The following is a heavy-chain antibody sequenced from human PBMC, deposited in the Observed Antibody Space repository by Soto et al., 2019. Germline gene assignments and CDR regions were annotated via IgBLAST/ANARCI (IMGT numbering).Heavy chain of an antibody. CDR2: ITYSGSI. J-gene: IGHJ4*01. Sequence: QVQLQESGPGLVQPSQTLSLTCTVSGGSISSGGYYWRWIRQHPGTGLEWIGHITYSGSIYYNTSLKRLVTISVDVSRNQFSLIVISMNAADKAVYYCARGVLHWGQGTMVTVSS. CDR3: ARGVLH. V-gene: IGHV4-31*01. CDR1: GGSISSGGYY.